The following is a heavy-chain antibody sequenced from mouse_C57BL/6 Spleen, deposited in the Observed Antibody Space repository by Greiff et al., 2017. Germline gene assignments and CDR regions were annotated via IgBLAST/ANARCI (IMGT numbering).Heavy chain of an antibody. V-gene: IGHV1-15*01. J-gene: IGHJ2*01. CDR2: IDPETGGT. CDR1: GYTFTDYE. Sequence: QVQLQQSGAELVRPGASVTLSCKASGYTFTDYEMHWVKQTPVHGMEWIGAIDPETGGTAYNQKFKGKAILTADKSSSTAYMELRSLTSEDSAVYYCTRDYDHYFDYWGQGTTLTVSS. CDR3: TRDYDHYFDY. D-gene: IGHD2-4*01.